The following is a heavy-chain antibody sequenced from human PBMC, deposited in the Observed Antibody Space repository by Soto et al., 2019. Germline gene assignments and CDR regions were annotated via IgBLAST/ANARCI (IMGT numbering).Heavy chain of an antibody. J-gene: IGHJ4*02. Sequence: LLNPTECLMTPSSLSTVLVSSAPTGRSWSRQPPGKAVEWLAHIFSNDEKSYSTSLKSRLTISKDTSKSQVVLTMTNMDPVDTATYYCARIITAAGHLLFDYWGQGTLVTVS. CDR2: IFSNDEK. CDR1: TVLVSSAPTG. CDR3: ARIITAAGHLLFDY. V-gene: IGHV2-26*01. D-gene: IGHD6-13*01.